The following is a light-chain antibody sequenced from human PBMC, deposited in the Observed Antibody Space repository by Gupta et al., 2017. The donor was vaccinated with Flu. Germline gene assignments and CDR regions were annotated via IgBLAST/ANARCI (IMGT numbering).Light chain of an antibody. CDR3: QQSGT. Sequence: ETVMTQSPATLSVSPGERVTLSCRAGQSVSNNLVWYQQKPGQAPRLLIYRVSTRAPGVPNRFSGSGSGTEFTRTSSSLQSEDFGVYDGQQSGTFGQGTRVEVK. CDR1: QSVSNN. J-gene: IGKJ1*01. CDR2: RVS. V-gene: IGKV3-15*01.